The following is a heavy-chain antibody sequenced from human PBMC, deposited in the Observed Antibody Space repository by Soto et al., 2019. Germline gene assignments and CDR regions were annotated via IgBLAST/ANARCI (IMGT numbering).Heavy chain of an antibody. D-gene: IGHD6-19*01. Sequence: VQLVQSGAEVKKHGSSVKFSCKASGGTLSRYAISWVRQAPGQGLELMRGIIPIFGAAHYAQKFQGRVTITDDESTRTSYMELSRLRSEDPSVYYCARDKGSSGWYGDAFDIWGQGTMVTVSS. CDR1: GGTLSRYA. V-gene: IGHV1-69*01. CDR3: ARDKGSSGWYGDAFDI. J-gene: IGHJ3*02. CDR2: IIPIFGAA.